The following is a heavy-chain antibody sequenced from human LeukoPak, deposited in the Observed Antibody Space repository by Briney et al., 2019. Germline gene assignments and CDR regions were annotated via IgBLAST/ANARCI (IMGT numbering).Heavy chain of an antibody. V-gene: IGHV3-30*02. CDR3: AKGRRRYGGRGYYYYMGV. Sequence: GGSLRLSCAGSGFSFSSYGMHWVRQAPGKGLEWMAFIRSDGSNKYYADSVKGRFTISRDNSKNTLYLQMNSLRAEDTAVYYCAKGRRRYGGRGYYYYMGVWGKGTTVTISS. J-gene: IGHJ6*03. CDR2: IRSDGSNK. CDR1: GFSFSSYG. D-gene: IGHD4-23*01.